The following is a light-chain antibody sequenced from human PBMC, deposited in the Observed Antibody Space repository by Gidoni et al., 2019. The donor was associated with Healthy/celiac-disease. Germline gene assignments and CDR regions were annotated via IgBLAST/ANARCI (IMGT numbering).Light chain of an antibody. CDR2: DAS. CDR3: QQRSNWPPYT. V-gene: IGKV3-11*01. CDR1: QSVSSY. J-gene: IGKJ2*01. Sequence: EIVLTQSPATLFLSPGARATLSCRASQSVSSYLAWYQQKPGQAPRLLIYDASNRATGIPARFSGSGSGTDFTLTISSLEPEDCAVYYCQQRSNWPPYTFGQGTKLEIK.